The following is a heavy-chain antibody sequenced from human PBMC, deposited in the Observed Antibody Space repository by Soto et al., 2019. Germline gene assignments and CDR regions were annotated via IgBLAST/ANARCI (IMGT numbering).Heavy chain of an antibody. CDR1: RYTFTSYY. V-gene: IGHV1-18*04. J-gene: IGHJ4*02. CDR3: ARDSDPEYTSSSPIRSFDY. Sequence: SVKVSCKASRYTFTSYYLHWVRQAPGQGLEWMGLTNANNSNTSYAQKFQGRVTMTTDTSTSTAYMDLRSLRFDDTAVYYCARDSDPEYTSSSPIRSFDYWGQRTLVTVSS. D-gene: IGHD6-6*01. CDR2: TNANNSNT.